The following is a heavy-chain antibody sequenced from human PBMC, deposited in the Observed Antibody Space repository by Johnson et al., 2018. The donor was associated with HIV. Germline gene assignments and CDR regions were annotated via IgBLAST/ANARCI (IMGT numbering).Heavy chain of an antibody. V-gene: IGHV3-30*04. CDR2: ISFDGKNK. CDR3: ASGDDDGF. D-gene: IGHD5-12*01. J-gene: IGHJ4*03. Sequence: QVQLVESGGGVVQPGRSLRLSCAASGFTLTNYPMHWVRQAPGKGLEWVADISFDGKNKFYADSVKGRFTISRDNSRNTLYLQMNSLRPEDTAVYYCASGDDDGFWGRGTLVTVSS. CDR1: GFTLTNYP.